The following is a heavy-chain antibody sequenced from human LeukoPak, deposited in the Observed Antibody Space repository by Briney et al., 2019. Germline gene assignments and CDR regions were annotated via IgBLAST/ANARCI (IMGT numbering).Heavy chain of an antibody. J-gene: IGHJ4*02. V-gene: IGHV1-46*01. Sequence: ASAKVSCKASGYTFTSYYMHCVRHAPGQGLEWMGIINPSGGSTSYAQKFQGRVTMTRDMSTSTVYMELSSLRSEDTAVYYCARVVAAAGPFDYWGQGTLVTVSS. CDR2: INPSGGST. CDR1: GYTFTSYY. D-gene: IGHD6-13*01. CDR3: ARVVAAAGPFDY.